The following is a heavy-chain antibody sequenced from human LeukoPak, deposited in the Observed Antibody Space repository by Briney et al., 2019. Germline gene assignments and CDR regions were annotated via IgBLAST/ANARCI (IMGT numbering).Heavy chain of an antibody. CDR1: GGSFSGYY. CDR2: INHSGST. J-gene: IGHJ5*02. V-gene: IGHV4-34*01. CDR3: ARGPRRDARSKRFDP. Sequence: SETLSLTCAVYGGSFSGYYWSWIRQPPGKGLEWIGVINHSGSTNYNPSLKSRVTISVDTSKNQFSLKLSSVTAADTAVYYCARGPRRDARSKRFDPWGQGTLVTVSS. D-gene: IGHD1-14*01.